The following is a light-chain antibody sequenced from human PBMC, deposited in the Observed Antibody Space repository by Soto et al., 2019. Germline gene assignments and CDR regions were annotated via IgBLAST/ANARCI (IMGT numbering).Light chain of an antibody. CDR3: SSYTGSSTFV. Sequence: ALTQPASVSGSPGQSITISCTGTSSDVGGYDYVSWYQQLPGKAPKLLIYDVNNRPSGVSHRFSGSKSGNTASLTISGLQAEDEADYYCSSYTGSSTFVFGTGTKVTVL. CDR1: SSDVGGYDY. CDR2: DVN. V-gene: IGLV2-14*01. J-gene: IGLJ1*01.